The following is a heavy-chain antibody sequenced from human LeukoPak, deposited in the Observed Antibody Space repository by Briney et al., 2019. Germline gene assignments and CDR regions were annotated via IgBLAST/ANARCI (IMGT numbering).Heavy chain of an antibody. CDR2: ISYSGRT. Sequence: SETLSLTCTVSGGSISSGGYYWGWIRQPPGKGLEWIGSISYSGRTYYNPSLKSPVTISVDTSKNQFSLKLSSVTAADTAVYYCARDYYGSGSYLWGASDPWGQGTLVTVSS. CDR3: ARDYYGSGSYLWGASDP. D-gene: IGHD3-10*01. CDR1: GGSISSGGYY. V-gene: IGHV4-39*07. J-gene: IGHJ5*02.